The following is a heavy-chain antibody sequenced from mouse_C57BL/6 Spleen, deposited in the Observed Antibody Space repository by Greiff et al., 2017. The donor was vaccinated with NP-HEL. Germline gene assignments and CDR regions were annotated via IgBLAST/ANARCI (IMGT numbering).Heavy chain of an antibody. J-gene: IGHJ1*03. V-gene: IGHV1-52*01. CDR3: ARWLGRSYWYFDV. CDR1: GYTFTSYW. Sequence: QVQLQQPGAELVRPGSSVKLSCKASGYTFTSYWMHWVKQRPIQGLEWIGNIDPSDSATHYNQKFKDKATLTVDKSSSTAYMQLSSLTSEDSAVDYCARWLGRSYWYFDVWGTGTTVTVSS. D-gene: IGHD4-1*01. CDR2: IDPSDSAT.